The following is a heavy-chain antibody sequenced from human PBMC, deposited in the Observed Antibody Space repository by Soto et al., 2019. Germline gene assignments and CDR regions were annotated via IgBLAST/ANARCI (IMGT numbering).Heavy chain of an antibody. CDR2: ISGYNGQT. V-gene: IGHV1-18*01. CDR1: GYTFTTYG. J-gene: IGHJ6*02. Sequence: GASVKVSCKASGYTFTTYGISWVRQAPGQGLEWMGWISGYNGQTNYAQKFRGRVTITTDTSTGTAYMEMRSLRSDDTATHYCARDGRKELWVEGLNAMDVWGQGTTVTVSS. D-gene: IGHD5-18*01. CDR3: ARDGRKELWVEGLNAMDV.